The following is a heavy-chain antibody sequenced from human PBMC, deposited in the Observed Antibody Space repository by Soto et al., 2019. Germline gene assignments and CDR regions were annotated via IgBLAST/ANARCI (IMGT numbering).Heavy chain of an antibody. CDR3: ARRFPYIGYDSDWFDP. Sequence: SETLSLTCTVSGGSISSYYWSWIRQPPGKGLEWIGYIYYSGSTNYNPSLKSRVTISVDTSKNQFSLKLSSVTAADTAVYYCARRFPYIGYDSDWFDPWGQGTLVTVSS. D-gene: IGHD5-12*01. CDR1: GGSISSYY. V-gene: IGHV4-59*08. J-gene: IGHJ5*02. CDR2: IYYSGST.